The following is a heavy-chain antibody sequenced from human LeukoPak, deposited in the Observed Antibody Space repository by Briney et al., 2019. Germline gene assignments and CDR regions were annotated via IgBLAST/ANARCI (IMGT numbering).Heavy chain of an antibody. V-gene: IGHV3-30*02. CDR3: AELGITMIGGV. CDR1: GFTFSNYG. D-gene: IGHD3-10*02. J-gene: IGHJ6*04. Sequence: GGSLRLSCGASGFTFSNYGMLWVRQAPGKGLEWVAFIRYDGNNKLYADSMKGRFTISRDNAKNSLYLQMNSLRAEDTAVYYCAELGITMIGGVWGKGTTVTVSS. CDR2: IRYDGNNK.